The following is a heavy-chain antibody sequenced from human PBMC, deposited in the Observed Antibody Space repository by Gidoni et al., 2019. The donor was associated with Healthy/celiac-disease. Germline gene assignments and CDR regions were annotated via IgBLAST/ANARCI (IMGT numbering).Heavy chain of an antibody. J-gene: IGHJ6*02. CDR2: IRSKANSYAA. CDR1: GLTFRGSA. D-gene: IGHD2-8*01. CDR3: TSLTSRVYALKSYYNYGMDV. Sequence: EVQLVESGGGLVQPGGSLKLSCAASGLTFRGSAMHLVRQASGKGLEWVGRIRSKANSYAAAYAASVKGRFTISRDDSKNTAYLQMNSLKTEDTAVYYSTSLTSRVYALKSYYNYGMDVWGQGTTVTVSS. V-gene: IGHV3-73*02.